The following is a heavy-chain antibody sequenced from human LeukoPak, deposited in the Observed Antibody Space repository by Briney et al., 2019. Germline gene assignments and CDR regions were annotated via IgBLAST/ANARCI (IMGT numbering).Heavy chain of an antibody. J-gene: IGHJ4*02. CDR2: INDSGAT. V-gene: IGHV4-34*01. CDR1: GGSISSYY. CDR3: ARLPLGAFGEVLNFDF. Sequence: SETLSLTCTVSGGSISSYYWGWIRQPPGKGLEWIGDINDSGATKYNPTLKSRVTISIDTSKKQFSLKVKSVTAADTAVYFCARLPLGAFGEVLNFDFWGQGTLVTVSS. D-gene: IGHD3-10*01.